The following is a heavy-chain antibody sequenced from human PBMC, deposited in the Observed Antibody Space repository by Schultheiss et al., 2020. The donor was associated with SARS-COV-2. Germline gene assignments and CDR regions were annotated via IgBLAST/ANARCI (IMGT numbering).Heavy chain of an antibody. V-gene: IGHV4-59*08. J-gene: IGHJ5*02. CDR3: ASMLGYCSTTSCLTRFDP. CDR2: IYYSGST. D-gene: IGHD2-2*01. Sequence: SETLSLTCTVSGGSISSYYWSWIRQPPGKGLEWIGYIYYSGSTNYNPSLKSRVTISVDTSKNQFSLKLSSVTAADTAVYYCASMLGYCSTTSCLTRFDPWGQGTLVTVSS. CDR1: GGSISSYY.